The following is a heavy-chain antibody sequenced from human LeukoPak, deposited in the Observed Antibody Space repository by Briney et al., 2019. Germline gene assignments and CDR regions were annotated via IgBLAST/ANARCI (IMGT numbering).Heavy chain of an antibody. J-gene: IGHJ4*02. CDR1: GGSISSYY. CDR3: ARPSVGAEYYFDY. CDR2: IYYSGST. Sequence: SETLSLTCTVSGGSISSYYWSWVRQPPGKGVEGIGYIYYSGSTNYNPSLKSRVTISVDTSKNQFSLKLSSVTAADTAVYYCARPSVGAEYYFDYWGQGTLVTVSS. V-gene: IGHV4-59*01. D-gene: IGHD1-26*01.